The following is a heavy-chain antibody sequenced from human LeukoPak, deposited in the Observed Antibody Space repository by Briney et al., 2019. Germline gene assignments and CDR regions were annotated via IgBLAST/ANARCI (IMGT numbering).Heavy chain of an antibody. V-gene: IGHV4-59*08. J-gene: IGHJ4*02. CDR3: ARHFAYSSSSYFDY. D-gene: IGHD6-6*01. Sequence: PSETLSLTCSVSGGSVSSYYWSWIRQPPGKGLEWIGYVYYTGSTNYNPSLKSRVTMFEDKSKNQFSLRLYSVTVADTAVYYCARHFAYSSSSYFDYWGQGSLVTFSS. CDR2: VYYTGST. CDR1: GGSVSSYY.